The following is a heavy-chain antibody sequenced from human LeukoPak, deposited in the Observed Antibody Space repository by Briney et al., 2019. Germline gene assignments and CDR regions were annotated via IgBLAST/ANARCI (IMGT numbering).Heavy chain of an antibody. D-gene: IGHD6-19*01. Sequence: SETLSLTCTVSGGSISSYYWSWIRQPPGKGLEWIGYIYYSGSTNYNPSLKSRVTTSVDTSKNQFSLKLSSVTAADTAVYYCARVLSKYSSVDALDIWGQGTMVTVSS. CDR2: IYYSGST. CDR1: GGSISSYY. V-gene: IGHV4-59*01. J-gene: IGHJ3*02. CDR3: ARVLSKYSSVDALDI.